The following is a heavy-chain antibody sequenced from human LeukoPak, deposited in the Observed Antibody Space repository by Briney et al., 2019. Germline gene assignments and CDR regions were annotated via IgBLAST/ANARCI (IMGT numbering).Heavy chain of an antibody. CDR2: IYTGGST. Sequence: GGSLRLSCAASGFTVSSSFMSWVRQAPGKGLEWVSVIYTGGSTYYADSVKGRFTISRDDSKNMVYLQMNSLRAEDTAVYFCSRDPAMTSGYGMDVWGQGTPGTVSS. CDR3: SRDPAMTSGYGMDV. CDR1: GFTVSSSF. D-gene: IGHD4-11*01. J-gene: IGHJ6*02. V-gene: IGHV3-66*01.